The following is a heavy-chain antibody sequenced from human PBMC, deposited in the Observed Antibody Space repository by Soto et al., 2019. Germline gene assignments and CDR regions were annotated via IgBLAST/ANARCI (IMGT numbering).Heavy chain of an antibody. CDR2: ISIGDSTI. Sequence: EVQLVESGGGLVQPGGSLRLSCAASGFTVTSYGMNWVRQAPGKGLEWIAFISIGDSTIYYADSVKGRFTISRDHPTNLLYLQVNNLRDEDTAVYYCARDWGVWSDEDSIHIPHLDCWGPGTLVTVSS. J-gene: IGHJ4*02. V-gene: IGHV3-48*02. D-gene: IGHD3-10*01. CDR3: ARDWGVWSDEDSIHIPHLDC. CDR1: GFTVTSYG.